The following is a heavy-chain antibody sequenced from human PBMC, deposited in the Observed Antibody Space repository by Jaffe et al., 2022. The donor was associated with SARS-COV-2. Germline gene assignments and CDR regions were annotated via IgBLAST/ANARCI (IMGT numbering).Heavy chain of an antibody. CDR3: ARSESVLLWFGELWNAFDI. CDR2: IFSNDEK. V-gene: IGHV2-26*01. J-gene: IGHJ3*02. CDR1: GFSLSNARMG. D-gene: IGHD3-10*01. Sequence: QVTLKESGPVLVKPTETLTLTCTVSGFSLSNARMGVSWIRQPPGKALEWLAHIFSNDEKSYSTSLKSRLTISKDTSKSQVVLTMTNMDPVDTATYYCARSESVLLWFGELWNAFDIWGQGTMVTVSS.